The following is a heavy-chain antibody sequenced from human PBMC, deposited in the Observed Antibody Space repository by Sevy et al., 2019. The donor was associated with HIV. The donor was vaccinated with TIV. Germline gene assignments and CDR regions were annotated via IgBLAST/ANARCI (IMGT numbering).Heavy chain of an antibody. CDR1: GFPFGSYE. D-gene: IGHD4-17*01. Sequence: GGSLILSCTASGFPFGSYEMNWVRQAPGKGLEWVSYISNSGSAKYYSDSVRGRFTISRDNAKNSLYLQMNSLRAEDTAVYYCARDLPPSATTVAHFDYWGRGTLVTVSS. V-gene: IGHV3-48*03. CDR2: ISNSGSAK. CDR3: ARDLPPSATTVAHFDY. J-gene: IGHJ4*02.